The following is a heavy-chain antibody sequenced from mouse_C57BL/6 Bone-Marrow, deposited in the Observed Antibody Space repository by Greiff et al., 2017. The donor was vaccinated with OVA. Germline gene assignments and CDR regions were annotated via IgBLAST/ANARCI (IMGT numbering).Heavy chain of an antibody. V-gene: IGHV1-26*01. CDR2: INPNNGGT. D-gene: IGHD1-1*01. J-gene: IGHJ4*01. CDR1: GYTFTDYY. Sequence: VQLQQSGPELVKPGASVKISCKASGYTFTDYYMNWVKQSHGKSLEWIGDINPNNGGTSYNQKFKGKATLTVDKSSSTAYMVLRSLTSEDSAVYYCASRYTNQGWAMDYWGQGTSVTVSS. CDR3: ASRYTNQGWAMDY.